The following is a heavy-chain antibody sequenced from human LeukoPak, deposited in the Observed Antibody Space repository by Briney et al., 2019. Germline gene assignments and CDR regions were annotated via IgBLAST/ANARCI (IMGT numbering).Heavy chain of an antibody. CDR2: IYHSGST. V-gene: IGHV4-30-2*01. CDR3: ARGRSPIPDY. J-gene: IGHJ4*02. CDR1: GGSISSGGYY. Sequence: PSETLSLTCTVSGGSISSGGYYWSWIRQPPGKGLEWIGYIYHSGSTYYNPSLKSRVTISVDRSKSQFSLKLSSVTAADTAVYYCARGRSPIPDYWGQGTLVTVSS.